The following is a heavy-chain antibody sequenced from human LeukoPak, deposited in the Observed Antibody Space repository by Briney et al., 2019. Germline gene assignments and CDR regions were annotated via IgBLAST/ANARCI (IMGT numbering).Heavy chain of an antibody. D-gene: IGHD3-22*01. CDR3: ARDSPYCYDSSGYYY. J-gene: IGHJ4*02. CDR2: IYSGGST. Sequence: GGSLRLSCAASGFTVSSNYMSWVRQAPGKGLVWVSVIYSGGSTYYADSVKGRFTISRDNSKNTLYLQMNSLRAEDTAVYYCARDSPYCYDSSGYYYWGQGTLVTVSS. V-gene: IGHV3-53*01. CDR1: GFTVSSNY.